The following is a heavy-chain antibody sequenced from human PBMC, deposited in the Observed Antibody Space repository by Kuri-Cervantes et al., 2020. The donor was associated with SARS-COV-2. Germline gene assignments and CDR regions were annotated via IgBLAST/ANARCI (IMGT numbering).Heavy chain of an antibody. CDR2: IKQDGSEK. V-gene: IGHV3-7*01. CDR3: ARVRSWDEYFDY. CDR1: GFTFSSYW. Sequence: GGSLRLSCADSGFTFSSYWMSWVRQAPGKGLEWVANIKQDGSEKYYVDSVKGRFTISRDNAKNSLYLQMNSLRAEDTAVYYCARVRSWDEYFDYWGQGTLVTVSS. D-gene: IGHD6-13*01. J-gene: IGHJ4*02.